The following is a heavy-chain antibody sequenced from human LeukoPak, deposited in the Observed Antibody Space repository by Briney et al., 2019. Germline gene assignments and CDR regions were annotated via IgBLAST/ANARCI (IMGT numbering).Heavy chain of an antibody. V-gene: IGHV3-33*01. D-gene: IGHD2-2*01. Sequence: GGSLRLSCAASGFTFSRHGFHWVRQAPGQGLDWLTTIWYDGSKEYYADAVKGRFTISRDDSKNTLYLQMTGLRVEDTAVYYCARDDCSGSSCLASWGQGTLVTVSS. CDR1: GFTFSRHG. J-gene: IGHJ5*02. CDR2: IWYDGSKE. CDR3: ARDDCSGSSCLAS.